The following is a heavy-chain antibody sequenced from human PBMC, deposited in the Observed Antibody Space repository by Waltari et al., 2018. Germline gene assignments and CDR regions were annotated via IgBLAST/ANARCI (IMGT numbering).Heavy chain of an antibody. Sequence: QVQLVESGGGVVQPGRSLRLSCAASGFTFPDSAIHWVRQGPGKGLEWVAAISYDGDKKFYADSVKGRFTVSRDTSRNTLYVHLNNLRAEDTAIYYCAKALKLFELFPRNSFDIWGHGTMVTVSP. D-gene: IGHD3-3*01. CDR1: GFTFPDSA. CDR3: AKALKLFELFPRNSFDI. CDR2: ISYDGDKK. V-gene: IGHV3-30*18. J-gene: IGHJ3*02.